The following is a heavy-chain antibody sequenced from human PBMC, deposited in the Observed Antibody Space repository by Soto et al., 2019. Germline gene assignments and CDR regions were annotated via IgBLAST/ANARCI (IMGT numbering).Heavy chain of an antibody. J-gene: IGHJ4*02. Sequence: GGSLRLSCAASGFTVSSNYMSWVRQAPGKGLEWVSVIYSGGSTYYADSVKGRFTISRDNSKNTLYLQMNSLRAEDTAVYYCARDLRGYSDYYSFDYWGLGTLVTISS. CDR3: ARDLRGYSDYYSFDY. D-gene: IGHD4-17*01. CDR2: IYSGGST. V-gene: IGHV3-66*01. CDR1: GFTVSSNY.